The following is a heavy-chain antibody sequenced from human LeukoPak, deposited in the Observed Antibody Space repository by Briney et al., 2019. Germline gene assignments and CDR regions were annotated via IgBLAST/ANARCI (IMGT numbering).Heavy chain of an antibody. J-gene: IGHJ4*02. CDR1: GGSISSSSYS. CDR3: VSRSGGAYGY. V-gene: IGHV4-39*01. D-gene: IGHD6-19*01. CDR2: IYYSGTT. Sequence: SETLSLTCTVSGGSISSSSYSWGWIRQPPGKGLEWIGDIYYSGTTHYNPSLKSRVTISVDTSKNQFSLRLTSVTAADTAVYYCVSRSGGAYGYWGQGTLVTVSS.